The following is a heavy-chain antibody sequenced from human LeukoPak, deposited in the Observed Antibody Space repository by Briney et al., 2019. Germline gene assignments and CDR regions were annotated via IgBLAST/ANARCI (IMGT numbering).Heavy chain of an antibody. V-gene: IGHV1-8*01. CDR1: GYTFTSYD. J-gene: IGHJ6*03. CDR2: MNRNSGNT. Sequence: ASVKVSCKASGYTFTSYDINWVRQATGQGLEWMGWMNRNSGNTGYAQKFQGRVTMTRNTSISTAYMELSSLRSEDTAVYYCARGFWSGYYEHYYYMDVWGKGTTVTVSS. CDR3: ARGFWSGYYEHYYYMDV. D-gene: IGHD3-3*01.